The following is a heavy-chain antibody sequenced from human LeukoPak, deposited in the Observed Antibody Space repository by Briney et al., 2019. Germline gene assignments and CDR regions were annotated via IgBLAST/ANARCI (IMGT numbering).Heavy chain of an antibody. J-gene: IGHJ4*02. V-gene: IGHV1-8*02. CDR2: MNPNSGNT. D-gene: IGHD2-15*01. CDR3: ARDGVAASFDY. CDR1: GYTFTGYY. Sequence: ASVKVSCKASGYTFTGYYMHWVRQAPGQGLEWMGRMNPNSGNTGYAQKFQGRVTMTRNTSISTAYMELSSLRSEDTAVYYCARDGVAASFDYWGQGTLVTVSS.